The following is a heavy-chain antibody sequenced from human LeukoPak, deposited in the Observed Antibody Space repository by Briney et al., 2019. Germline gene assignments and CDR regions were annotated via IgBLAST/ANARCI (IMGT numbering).Heavy chain of an antibody. J-gene: IGHJ4*02. CDR2: ISGSGGST. Sequence: GRSLRLSCAASGFTFSSYAMHWVRQAPGKGLEWVSVISGSGGSTYYADSVKGRFTISRDNSKNTLYLQMNSLRAEDTAVYYCAKDSLVAGFDYWGREPWSPSPQ. V-gene: IGHV3-23*01. CDR1: GFTFSSYA. CDR3: AKDSLVAGFDY.